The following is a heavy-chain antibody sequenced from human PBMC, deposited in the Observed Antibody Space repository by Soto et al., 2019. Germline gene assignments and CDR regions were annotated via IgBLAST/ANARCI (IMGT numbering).Heavy chain of an antibody. D-gene: IGHD6-13*01. CDR2: INHSGST. CDR3: ASAAGTYYYYYGMDV. CDR1: GGSFSGYY. J-gene: IGHJ6*02. Sequence: PSETLSLTCAVYGGSFSGYYWSWIRQPPGKGLEWIGEINHSGSTNYNPSLKSRVTISVDTSKNQFSLKLSSVTAADTAVYYCASAAGTYYYYYGMDVWGQGTTVTGS. V-gene: IGHV4-34*01.